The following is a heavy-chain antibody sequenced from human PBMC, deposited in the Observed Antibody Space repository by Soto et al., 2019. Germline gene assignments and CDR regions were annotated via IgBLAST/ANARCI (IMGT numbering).Heavy chain of an antibody. CDR2: ISAYNGNT. D-gene: IGHD3-9*01. Sequence: ASVKVSCKASGYTFTSYGISSVRQAPVQGLEWIGWISAYNGNTNYAQKLQGRVTRTTDTSTSTAYMELRSLRSDDTAVYYCARVELRYFDWLSKRDYYGMDFWGQGTTVTVSS. J-gene: IGHJ6*02. CDR3: ARVELRYFDWLSKRDYYGMDF. CDR1: GYTFTSYG. V-gene: IGHV1-18*04.